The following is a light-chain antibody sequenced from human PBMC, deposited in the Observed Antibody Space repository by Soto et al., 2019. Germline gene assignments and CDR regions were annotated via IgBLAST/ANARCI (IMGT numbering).Light chain of an antibody. CDR1: SSNIGSNY. CDR3: ATLATTLGVVE. V-gene: IGLV1-51*02. J-gene: IGLJ2*01. CDR2: DDH. Sequence: QSVLTQPPSVSAAPGQKVTISCSGTSSNIGSNYVSWYQHFPGIAPQLIIYDDHNRPAGISDRFSGSKSASSATLGISGRQTGDEADYYFATLATTLGVVEFGGGNQLTV.